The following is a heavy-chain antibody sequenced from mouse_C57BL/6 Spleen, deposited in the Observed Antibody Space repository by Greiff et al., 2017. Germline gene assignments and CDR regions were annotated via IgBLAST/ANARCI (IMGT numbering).Heavy chain of an antibody. D-gene: IGHD2-10*02. CDR3: ARPSTYYYAMDY. V-gene: IGHV1-76*01. J-gene: IGHJ4*01. Sequence: VQLQQSGAELVRPGASVKLSCKASGYTFTDYYINWVKQRPGQGLEWIARIYPGSGNTYYNEKFKGKATLTAEKSSSTAYMQLSSLTSEDSAVYFCARPSTYYYAMDYWGQGTSVTVSS. CDR1: GYTFTDYY. CDR2: IYPGSGNT.